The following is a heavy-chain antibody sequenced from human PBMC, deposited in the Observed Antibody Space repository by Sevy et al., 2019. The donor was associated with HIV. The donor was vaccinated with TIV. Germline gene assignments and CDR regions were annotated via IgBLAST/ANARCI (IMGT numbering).Heavy chain of an antibody. CDR1: GFTFSSYA. Sequence: GGSLRLSCAASGFTFSSYAMHWVRQAPGKGLEWVAVISYDGSNKYYADSVKGRFTISRDNSKNTLYLQMNSLRAEDTAVYYCAGGYSYGDSGDYGMDVWGQGTTVTVSS. V-gene: IGHV3-30-3*01. CDR3: AGGYSYGDSGDYGMDV. D-gene: IGHD5-18*01. CDR2: ISYDGSNK. J-gene: IGHJ6*02.